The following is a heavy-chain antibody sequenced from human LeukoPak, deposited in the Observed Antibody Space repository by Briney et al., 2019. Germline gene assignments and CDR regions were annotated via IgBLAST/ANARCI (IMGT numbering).Heavy chain of an antibody. Sequence: SVKVSCKASGGTFSSYTISWVRQAPGQGLEWMGRIIPILGIANYAQKFQGRVTITADKSTSAAYMELSSLRSEDTAVYYCARVVKVKDYYYYMDVWGKGTTVTVSS. V-gene: IGHV1-69*02. CDR3: ARVVKVKDYYYYMDV. J-gene: IGHJ6*03. CDR2: IIPILGIA. D-gene: IGHD3-22*01. CDR1: GGTFSSYT.